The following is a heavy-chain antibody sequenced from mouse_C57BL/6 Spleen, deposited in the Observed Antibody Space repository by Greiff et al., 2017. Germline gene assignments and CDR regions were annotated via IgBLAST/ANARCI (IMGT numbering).Heavy chain of an antibody. Sequence: EVQLQESGPELVKPGASVKMSCKASGYTFTDYNMHWVKQSHGKSLEWIGYINPNNGGTSYNQKFKGKATLTVNKSSSTAYMELRSLTSEDSAVYYCARFYYDYANFDYWGQGTTLTVSS. CDR3: ARFYYDYANFDY. CDR1: GYTFTDYN. D-gene: IGHD2-4*01. CDR2: INPNNGGT. V-gene: IGHV1-22*01. J-gene: IGHJ2*01.